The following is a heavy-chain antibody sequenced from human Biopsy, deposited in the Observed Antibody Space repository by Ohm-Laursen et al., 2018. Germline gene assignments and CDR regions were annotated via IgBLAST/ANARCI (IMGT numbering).Heavy chain of an antibody. Sequence: ASVKVSCKVSGYTLTELSMHWVRQAPGGGLEWMGGFAPENGKTIYAQKFQGRVTMTEDTSTDTAYTELSSLRSEDTAVYYCAADINVWNVNYWGQGTQVTVSS. V-gene: IGHV1-24*01. CDR1: GYTLTELS. CDR2: FAPENGKT. J-gene: IGHJ4*02. CDR3: AADINVWNVNY. D-gene: IGHD1-1*01.